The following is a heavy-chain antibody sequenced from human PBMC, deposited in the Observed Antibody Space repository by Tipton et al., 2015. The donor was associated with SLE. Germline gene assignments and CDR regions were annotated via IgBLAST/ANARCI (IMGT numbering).Heavy chain of an antibody. J-gene: IGHJ3*02. D-gene: IGHD3-3*01. CDR3: ARDGPYYEFWSGMGTFDI. Sequence: TLSLTCSVSGDSVISSSYYWGWIRQPPGKGLEWIGSMYYSGSTYYNPSLKSRVTISVDTSKNRFSLMLRAVTAADTAVYYCARDGPYYEFWSGMGTFDIWGQGTMVTVSS. CDR2: MYYSGST. CDR1: GDSVISSSYY. V-gene: IGHV4-39*07.